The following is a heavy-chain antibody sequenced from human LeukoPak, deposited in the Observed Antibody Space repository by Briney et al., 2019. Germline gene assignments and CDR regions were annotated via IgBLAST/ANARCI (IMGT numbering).Heavy chain of an antibody. J-gene: IGHJ4*02. V-gene: IGHV4-38-2*01. CDR3: ARTGTGYYFDN. Sequence: SETLSLTCAVSGYSISSGYYWGWIRQPPGRGLEWIGTIYHSGGTYHNPSLKSRVTISVDTSKNQFSLRLRSVTAADTAVYYCARTGTGYYFDNWGQGTLVTVSS. CDR2: IYHSGGT. CDR1: GYSISSGYY. D-gene: IGHD1-7*01.